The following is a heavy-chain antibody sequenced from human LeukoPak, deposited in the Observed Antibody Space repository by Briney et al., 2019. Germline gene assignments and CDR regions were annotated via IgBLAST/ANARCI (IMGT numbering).Heavy chain of an antibody. CDR3: AKEHDYFTENWFDP. CDR1: GFTFSDYY. D-gene: IGHD2/OR15-2a*01. CDR2: ISSSGSTI. V-gene: IGHV3-11*01. Sequence: PGGSLRLSCAASGFTFSDYYMSWIRQAPGKGLEWVSYISSSGSTIYYADSVKGRFTISRDNAKNSLYLQMNSLRAEDTAVYYCAKEHDYFTENWFDPWGQGTLVTVSS. J-gene: IGHJ5*02.